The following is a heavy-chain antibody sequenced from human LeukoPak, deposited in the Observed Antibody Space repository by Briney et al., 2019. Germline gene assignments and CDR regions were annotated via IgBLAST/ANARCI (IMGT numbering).Heavy chain of an antibody. D-gene: IGHD1-14*01. CDR1: GGSISNGGYS. J-gene: IGHJ4*02. CDR3: AREHRGAFDY. V-gene: IGHV4-30-4*07. Sequence: SETLSLTCAVSGGSISNGGYSWSWIRQPPGKGLEWIGYIYYSGSTYYNPSLKSRVTISVDTSKNQFSLKLSSVTAADTAVYYCAREHRGAFDYWGQGTLATVSS. CDR2: IYYSGST.